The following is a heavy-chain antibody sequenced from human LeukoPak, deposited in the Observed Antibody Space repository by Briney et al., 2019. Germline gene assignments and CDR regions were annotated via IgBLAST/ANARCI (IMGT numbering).Heavy chain of an antibody. V-gene: IGHV4-59*01. J-gene: IGHJ4*02. CDR2: IYHSGTI. Sequence: SETLSLTCTVSGGSISGYYWNWIWQSPEKGLEWIGYIYHSGTINFNPSLKARVTMSIDTSRNQFSLKLSSVTAADTAVYYCAKSRSLGLQYFDTWGQGTLATVSS. CDR3: AKSRSLGLQYFDT. D-gene: IGHD4-11*01. CDR1: GGSISGYY.